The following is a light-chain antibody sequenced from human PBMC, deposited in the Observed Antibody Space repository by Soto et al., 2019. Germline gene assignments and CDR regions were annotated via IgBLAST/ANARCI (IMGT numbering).Light chain of an antibody. Sequence: EIVMTQSPATLSVSPGERATLSCRASQSVSSNLAWYQQKPGQAPSLLNYDAPSRATGVPHRFSAGGSGTDFTLIISSLQPEDFAVYYCQQRVNWPPTFGGGTKVEI. CDR2: DAP. J-gene: IGKJ4*01. CDR3: QQRVNWPPT. V-gene: IGKV3D-15*01. CDR1: QSVSSN.